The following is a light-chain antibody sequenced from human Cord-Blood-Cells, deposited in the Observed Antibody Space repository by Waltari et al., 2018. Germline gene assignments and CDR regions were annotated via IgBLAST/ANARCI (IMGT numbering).Light chain of an antibody. Sequence: QSALTQPRSVSGSPGQSVTISCTGTSSDVGGSNYVSWYQQHPGKAPNHMIYDVSKRPSGVPDRFCGSKSGNTASLTISGLQAEDEADYYCCSYAGSYTWVFGGGTKLTVL. V-gene: IGLV2-11*01. J-gene: IGLJ3*02. CDR2: DVS. CDR1: SSDVGGSNY. CDR3: CSYAGSYTWV.